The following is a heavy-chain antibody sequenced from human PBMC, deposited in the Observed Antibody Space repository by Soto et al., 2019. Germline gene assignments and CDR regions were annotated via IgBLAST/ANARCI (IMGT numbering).Heavy chain of an antibody. D-gene: IGHD2-2*01. CDR1: GGSISSGGYY. CDR2: IYYSGST. V-gene: IGHV4-31*03. CDR3: ARGLGAYCISTSCYYYYYGMDV. J-gene: IGHJ6*02. Sequence: QVQLQESGPGLVKPSQTLSLTCTVSGGSISSGGYYWSWIRQHPGKGLEWIGYIYYSGSTYYNPSLKSRVTRAVDTSKNQSPLKLSYVPAADKAVYYCARGLGAYCISTSCYYYYYGMDVWGQGTTVTVSS.